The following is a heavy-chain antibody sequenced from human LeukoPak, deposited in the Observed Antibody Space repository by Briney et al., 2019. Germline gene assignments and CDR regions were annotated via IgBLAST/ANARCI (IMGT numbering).Heavy chain of an antibody. J-gene: IGHJ4*02. Sequence: GGSLRLSCAGSGFTFSSYSMNWVRQAPGKGLEWVSSISSSSSYIYYADSVKGRFTISRDNAKNSLYLQMNSLRAEDTAVYYCVRQSPARPFDYWGQGTLVTVSS. V-gene: IGHV3-21*01. CDR3: VRQSPARPFDY. CDR1: GFTFSSYS. CDR2: ISSSSSYI. D-gene: IGHD2-2*01.